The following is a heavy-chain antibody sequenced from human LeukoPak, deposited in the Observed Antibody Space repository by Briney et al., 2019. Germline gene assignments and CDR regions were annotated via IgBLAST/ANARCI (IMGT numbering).Heavy chain of an antibody. CDR2: INPSGGST. D-gene: IGHD2/OR15-2a*01. V-gene: IGHV1-46*01. J-gene: IGHJ6*02. CDR3: ARDLSPVLREDYYGMVV. CDR1: GYTFTSYY. Sequence: ASVKVSCKASGYTFTSYYMHWVRQAPGQGLEWMGIINPSGGSTSYAQKFQGRVTMTRDTSRSTVYMELSSLRSEDTAVYYCARDLSPVLREDYYGMVVWGQATTVTVSS.